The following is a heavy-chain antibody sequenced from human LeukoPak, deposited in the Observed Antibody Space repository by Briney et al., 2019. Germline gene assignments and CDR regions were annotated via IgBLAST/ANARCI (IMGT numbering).Heavy chain of an antibody. Sequence: GGSLRLSCAASGFSFSSYGMHWVRQAPGKGLEWVAVISYDGSNEYFADSVKGRFTASRDNSKNTLYLQMNSLRPEDTAVYYCAKDLGVGAYLLFDYITSGLDSWGQGTLVTVSS. V-gene: IGHV3-30*18. J-gene: IGHJ4*02. D-gene: IGHD2/OR15-2a*01. CDR3: AKDLGVGAYLLFDYITSGLDS. CDR2: ISYDGSNE. CDR1: GFSFSSYG.